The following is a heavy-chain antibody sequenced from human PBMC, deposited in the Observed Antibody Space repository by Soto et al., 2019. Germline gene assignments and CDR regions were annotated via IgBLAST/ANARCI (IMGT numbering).Heavy chain of an antibody. Sequence: QVQLVQSGAEVKKPGSSVKVSCKASGGTFSSYAISWVRQAPGQGLEWMGGIIPIFGTENYAQKFQGRVTITADESTSTAYMELSSLRSEDTAVYYCAREGTNYYDSSGYYIVYFDYWGQGTLVTVSS. CDR3: AREGTNYYDSSGYYIVYFDY. CDR2: IIPIFGTE. V-gene: IGHV1-69*01. D-gene: IGHD3-22*01. J-gene: IGHJ4*02. CDR1: GGTFSSYA.